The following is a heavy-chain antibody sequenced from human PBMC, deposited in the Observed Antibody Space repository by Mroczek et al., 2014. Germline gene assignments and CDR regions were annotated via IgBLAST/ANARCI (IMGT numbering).Heavy chain of an antibody. J-gene: IGHJ4*02. Sequence: QVQLVQSGAEVKKPGASVRVSCKASGYTFTDYFIHWVRQAPGQGLEWMGWIDSNSGATYYTQKFQGRVTMTRDTSITTAYMELIRLTSDDSAVYYCARDRPSDFWSGYHLWGQGTLVTLSS. CDR2: IDSNSGAT. CDR3: ARDRPSDFWSGYHL. D-gene: IGHD3-3*01. CDR1: GYTFTDYF. V-gene: IGHV1-2*02.